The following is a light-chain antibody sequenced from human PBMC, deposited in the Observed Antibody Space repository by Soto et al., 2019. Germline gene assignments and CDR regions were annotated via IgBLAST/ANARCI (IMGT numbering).Light chain of an antibody. CDR2: GAS. CDR3: QQYNNWLQT. CDR1: QSVSTN. Sequence: IVMTQSPATLSVSPGERATLSCRASQSVSTNLAWYQQKPGQAPRLLIYGASTRATGLPARFSGSGSGTEFTLTISSLQSEDLAVYYCQQYNNWLQTFGQGTRVEIK. J-gene: IGKJ1*01. V-gene: IGKV3-15*01.